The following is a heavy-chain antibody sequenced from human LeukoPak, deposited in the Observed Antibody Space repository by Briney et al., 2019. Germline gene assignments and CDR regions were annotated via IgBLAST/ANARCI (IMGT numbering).Heavy chain of an antibody. D-gene: IGHD6-13*01. J-gene: IGHJ4*02. V-gene: IGHV1-69-2*01. CDR1: GYTFTDYY. Sequence: GASVKVSCKXSGYTFTDYYMHWVQQAPRKGLEWMGLVDPEDGETIYAEKFQGRVTITADTSTDTAYMELSSLRSEDTAVYYCATVTTYSGYWGQGTLVTVSS. CDR3: ATVTTYSGY. CDR2: VDPEDGET.